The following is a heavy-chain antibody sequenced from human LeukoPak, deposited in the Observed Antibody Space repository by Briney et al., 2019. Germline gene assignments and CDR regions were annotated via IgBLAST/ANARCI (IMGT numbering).Heavy chain of an antibody. D-gene: IGHD5-12*01. V-gene: IGHV1-69*04. CDR2: IIPILGIA. Sequence: GASVKVSCKASGGTFSSYAISWVRQAPGQGLEWMGRIIPILGIANYAQKFQGRVTITADKSTSTAYMELSSLRSVDTAVYYCARYSGYSYYYYYGMDVWGQGTTVTVSS. CDR1: GGTFSSYA. J-gene: IGHJ6*02. CDR3: ARYSGYSYYYYYGMDV.